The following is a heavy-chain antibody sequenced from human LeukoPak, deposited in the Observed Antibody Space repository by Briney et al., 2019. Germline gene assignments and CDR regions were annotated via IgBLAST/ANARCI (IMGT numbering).Heavy chain of an antibody. CDR3: ASPYDSSGYLYYYYGMDV. D-gene: IGHD3-22*01. Sequence: LSGGSLRLSCAASGFTFSSYAMSWVRQAPGKGLEWVSAISGSGGSTYYADSVKGRFTISRDNSKNTLYLQMNSLRAEDTAVYYCASPYDSSGYLYYYYGMDVWGQGTTVTVSS. CDR2: ISGSGGST. V-gene: IGHV3-23*01. CDR1: GFTFSSYA. J-gene: IGHJ6*02.